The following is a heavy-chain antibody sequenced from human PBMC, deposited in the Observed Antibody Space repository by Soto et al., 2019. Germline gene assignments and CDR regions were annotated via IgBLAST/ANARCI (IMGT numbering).Heavy chain of an antibody. CDR3: AKGLAARLRVGYYYMDV. J-gene: IGHJ6*03. CDR1: GFTFSSYA. D-gene: IGHD6-6*01. V-gene: IGHV3-23*01. CDR2: ISGSGGST. Sequence: EVQLLESGGGLVQPGGSLRLSCAASGFTFSSYAMSWVRQAPGKGLEWVSAISGSGGSTYYADSVKGRFTISRDNPKNTLYLQMNSLRAEDTAVYYCAKGLAARLRVGYYYMDVWGKGTTVTVSS.